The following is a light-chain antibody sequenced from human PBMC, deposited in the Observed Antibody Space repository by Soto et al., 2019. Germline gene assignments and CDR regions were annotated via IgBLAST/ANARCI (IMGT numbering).Light chain of an antibody. CDR3: QQYNTWLWT. CDR1: QSINAH. CDR2: GAS. J-gene: IGKJ1*01. Sequence: EVVMTQSPATLSVSPGERVTLSCRASQSINAHLAWYQQKPGQAPRLLIHGASTRATGIPARFSGSGYGTEFILTISSLQSEEFAVYYCQQYNTWLWTFGPGTKVEI. V-gene: IGKV3-15*01.